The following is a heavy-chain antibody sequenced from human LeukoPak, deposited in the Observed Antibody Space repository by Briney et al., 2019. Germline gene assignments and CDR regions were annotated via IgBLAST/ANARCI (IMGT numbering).Heavy chain of an antibody. J-gene: IGHJ5*02. Sequence: PSETLSLTCAVYGGSFSGYYWSWIRQPPGKGLEWIGEINHSGSTNYNPSLKSRVTISVDTSKKQFSLKLSSVAAADTAVYYCASFYSSGWYGFDPWGQGTLVTVSS. CDR2: INHSGST. D-gene: IGHD6-19*01. CDR1: GGSFSGYY. CDR3: ASFYSSGWYGFDP. V-gene: IGHV4-34*01.